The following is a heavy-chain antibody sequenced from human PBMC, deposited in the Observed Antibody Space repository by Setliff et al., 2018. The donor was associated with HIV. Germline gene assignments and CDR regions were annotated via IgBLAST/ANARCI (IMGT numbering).Heavy chain of an antibody. CDR1: GFTFSSFS. Sequence: PGGSLRLSCAASGFTFSSFSMNWVRQAPGKGLEWVSYISDSSDTIYYRDSVKGRFTISRDNAKNSLYLQMNSLRTEDTAMYYCARARRVIGAVPEDLWFDPWGQGTLVTVSS. V-gene: IGHV3-48*01. J-gene: IGHJ5*02. CDR2: ISDSSDTI. CDR3: ARARRVIGAVPEDLWFDP. D-gene: IGHD6-19*01.